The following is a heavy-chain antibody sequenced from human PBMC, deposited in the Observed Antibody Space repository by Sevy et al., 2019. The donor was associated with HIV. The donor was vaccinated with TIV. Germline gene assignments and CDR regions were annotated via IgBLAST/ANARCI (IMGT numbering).Heavy chain of an antibody. D-gene: IGHD3-22*01. V-gene: IGHV4-39*01. Sequence: SQTLSLTCTVSGGSISSSSYYWGWIRQPPGKGLEWIGSIYYSGSTYYNPSLKSRVTISVDTSKNQFSLKLSSVPAADTAVYYCATFRWEYYDSSGYYGYYFDYWGQGTLVTVSS. CDR1: GGSISSSSYY. CDR2: IYYSGST. CDR3: ATFRWEYYDSSGYYGYYFDY. J-gene: IGHJ4*02.